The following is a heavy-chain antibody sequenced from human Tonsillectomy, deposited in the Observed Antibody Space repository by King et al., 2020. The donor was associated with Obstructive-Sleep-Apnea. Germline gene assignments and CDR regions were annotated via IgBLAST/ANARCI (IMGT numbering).Heavy chain of an antibody. CDR3: ARPSYDRNGYYYPYFDY. V-gene: IGHV3-30*04. Sequence: VQLVESGGGVVQPGRSLRLSCAASGFDFSTYAIHWVRQAPGKGLEWVAVISYDGRDKYYADSVKGRFIISRDNSKNTLYLEMNSLRGEDTAVYYCARPSYDRNGYYYPYFDYWGQGTLVTVSS. CDR1: GFDFSTYA. D-gene: IGHD3-22*01. J-gene: IGHJ4*02. CDR2: ISYDGRDK.